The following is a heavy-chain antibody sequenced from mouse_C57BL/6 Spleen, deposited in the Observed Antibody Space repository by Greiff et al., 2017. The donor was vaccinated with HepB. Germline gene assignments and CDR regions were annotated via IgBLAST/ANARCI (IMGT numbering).Heavy chain of an antibody. V-gene: IGHV1-64*01. CDR2: IHPNSGST. Sequence: VQLQQPGAELVKPGASVKLSCKASGYTFTSYWMHWVKQRPGQGLEWIGMIHPNSGSTNYNEKFKSKATLTVDKASSTAYMQLSSLTSEDSAVYYCAPTAQATDWFAYWGQGTLVTVSA. CDR3: APTAQATDWFAY. D-gene: IGHD3-2*02. CDR1: GYTFTSYW. J-gene: IGHJ3*01.